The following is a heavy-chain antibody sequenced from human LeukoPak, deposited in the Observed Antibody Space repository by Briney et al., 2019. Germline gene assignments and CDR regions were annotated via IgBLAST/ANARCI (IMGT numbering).Heavy chain of an antibody. Sequence: SETLSLTCAVYGGSFSGYYWSWIRQPPGKGLEWIGEINHSGSTNYNPSLKSRVTISVDTSKNQFSLKLSSVTAADTAVYYCARYAGRWFDPWGQGTLVTVSS. CDR1: GGSFSGYY. V-gene: IGHV4-34*01. CDR3: ARYAGRWFDP. CDR2: INHSGST. J-gene: IGHJ5*02. D-gene: IGHD3-10*01.